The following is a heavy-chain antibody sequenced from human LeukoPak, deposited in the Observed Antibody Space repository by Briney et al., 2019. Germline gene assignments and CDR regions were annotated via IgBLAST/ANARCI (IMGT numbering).Heavy chain of an antibody. CDR1: GFTFSSYW. Sequence: QPGGSLRLSCAASGFTFSSYWMHWVRHAPGKGLVWVSRINSDGSSTSYADSVKGRFTISRDNAKNTLYLQMNSLRAEDTAVYYCARYDYGDRDAFDIWGQGTMVTVSS. J-gene: IGHJ3*02. D-gene: IGHD4-17*01. CDR3: ARYDYGDRDAFDI. CDR2: INSDGSST. V-gene: IGHV3-74*01.